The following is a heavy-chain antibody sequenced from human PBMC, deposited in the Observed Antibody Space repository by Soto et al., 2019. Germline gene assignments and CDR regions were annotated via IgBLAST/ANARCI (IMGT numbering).Heavy chain of an antibody. CDR2: IYWDDDK. Sequence: QITLKESGPTLVKPTQTLTLTCTFSGFSLTTRGVGVGWIRQPPGKALECLALIYWDDDKRYSPSLQSRLSIPKDTPKNQVVLTKTNVDPVDTATYYCAHIPNYYQYDWFDPWGQGTLVSVSS. CDR1: GFSLTTRGVG. CDR3: AHIPNYYQYDWFDP. V-gene: IGHV2-5*02. J-gene: IGHJ5*02. D-gene: IGHD3-16*01.